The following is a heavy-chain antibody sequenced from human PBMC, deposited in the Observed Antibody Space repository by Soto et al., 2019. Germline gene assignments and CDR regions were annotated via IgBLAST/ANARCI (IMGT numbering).Heavy chain of an antibody. CDR1: GFTFSNYG. J-gene: IGHJ6*02. V-gene: IGHV3-30*18. CDR2: ISDDGSNK. CDR3: TKRRNVLRFLEWSSGMEV. Sequence: GGSLRLSCAASGFTFSNYGMHWVRQAPGTGLEWVAFISDDGSNKYYADSMKGRFTMSRDNSKSTLYLQMSSLRVGDTAVYYCTKRRNVLRFLEWSSGMEVWGQGTTVTVSS. D-gene: IGHD3-3*01.